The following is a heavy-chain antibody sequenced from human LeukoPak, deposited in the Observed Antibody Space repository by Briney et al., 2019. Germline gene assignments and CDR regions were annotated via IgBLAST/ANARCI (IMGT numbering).Heavy chain of an antibody. CDR3: ARVLELLDYFDY. J-gene: IGHJ4*02. CDR1: SGSISSSSYY. Sequence: PSETLSLTCTVSSGSISSSSYYWGWIRQPPGKGLEWIGSIYYSGSTYYNPSLKSRVTISVDTSKNQFSLKLSSVTAADTAVYYCARVLELLDYFDYWGQGTLVTVSS. CDR2: IYYSGST. V-gene: IGHV4-39*07. D-gene: IGHD2-15*01.